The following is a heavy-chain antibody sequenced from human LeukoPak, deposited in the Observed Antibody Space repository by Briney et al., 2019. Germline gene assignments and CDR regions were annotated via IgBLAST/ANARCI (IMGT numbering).Heavy chain of an antibody. J-gene: IGHJ4*02. D-gene: IGHD1-1*01. Sequence: PGGSLRPSCAASGFSFAYAWMTWVRQAPGEGLEWVGRIKSKTDGGTTDYAAPVKGRFTISRDNSKNTLYLQMNSLRAEDTAVYYCARESHTSTTFDYWGQGTLVTVSS. CDR2: IKSKTDGGTT. V-gene: IGHV3-15*01. CDR1: GFSFAYAW. CDR3: ARESHTSTTFDY.